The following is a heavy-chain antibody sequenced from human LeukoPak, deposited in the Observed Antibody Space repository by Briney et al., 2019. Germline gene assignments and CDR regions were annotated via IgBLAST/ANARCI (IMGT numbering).Heavy chain of an antibody. CDR3: ARVSRSEIKRIAVAEYYFDY. J-gene: IGHJ4*02. CDR1: GYTFTSYG. D-gene: IGHD6-19*01. CDR2: ISAYNGNT. V-gene: IGHV1-18*01. Sequence: ASVKVSCKASGYTFTSYGISWVRQAPGQGLEWMGWISAYNGNTNYAQKLQGRVTMTTDTSTSTAYMELRSLRSDDTAVYYCARVSRSEIKRIAVAEYYFDYWGQGTLVTVSS.